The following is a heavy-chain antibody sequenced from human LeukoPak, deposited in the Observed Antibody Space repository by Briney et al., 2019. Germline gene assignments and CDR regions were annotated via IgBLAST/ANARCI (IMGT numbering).Heavy chain of an antibody. Sequence: PGGSLRLSCAASGFTFSSYEMNWVRQAPGKGLEWVSYISSSGSTIYYADSVEGRFTISRDNAKISLYLQMNSLRAEDTAVYYCAELGITMIGGVWGKGTTVTISS. CDR2: ISSSGSTI. CDR3: AELGITMIGGV. V-gene: IGHV3-48*03. D-gene: IGHD3-10*02. J-gene: IGHJ6*04. CDR1: GFTFSSYE.